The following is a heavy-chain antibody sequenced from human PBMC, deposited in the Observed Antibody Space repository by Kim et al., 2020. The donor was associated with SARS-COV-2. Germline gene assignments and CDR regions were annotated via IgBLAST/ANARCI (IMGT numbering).Heavy chain of an antibody. CDR2: IYYSGST. D-gene: IGHD2-21*02. CDR1: GGSISSYY. V-gene: IGHV4-59*01. J-gene: IGHJ4*02. CDR3: ARGGGDWVFDY. Sequence: SETLSLTCTVSGGSISSYYWSWIRQPPGKGLEWIGYIYYSGSTNYNPSLKSRVTISVDTSKNQFSLKLSSVTAADTAVYYCARGGGDWVFDYWGQGTLVTVSS.